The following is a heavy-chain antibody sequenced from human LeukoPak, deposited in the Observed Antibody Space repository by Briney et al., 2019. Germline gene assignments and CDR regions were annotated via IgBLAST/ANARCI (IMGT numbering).Heavy chain of an antibody. CDR3: ARREVGLPGYFYYMEA. V-gene: IGHV1-2*02. J-gene: IGHJ6*03. CDR2: INLKSGVT. Sequence: ASMKLSCPASGYTFTGYHMDWVRQTPGQGLEWMGGINLKSGVTKYGRKFKGRVTLTRDTPISTAYMDMSRLRSHDTGLYYCARREVGLPGYFYYMEAWGKGTTVTVSS. CDR1: GYTFTGYH. D-gene: IGHD3-22*01.